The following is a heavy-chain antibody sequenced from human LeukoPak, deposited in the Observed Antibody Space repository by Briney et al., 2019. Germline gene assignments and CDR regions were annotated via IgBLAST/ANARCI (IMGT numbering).Heavy chain of an antibody. CDR3: ARDGDSSGSIDY. CDR1: GYTFTGYH. Sequence: ASVKVSCKASGYTFTGYHMHWVRQAPGQGLEWMGWINPNSGGTNYAQKFQGRVTMTRDTSISTAYMELSRLRSDDTAVYYCARDGDSSGSIDYWGQGTLVTVSS. J-gene: IGHJ4*02. CDR2: INPNSGGT. V-gene: IGHV1-2*02. D-gene: IGHD3-22*01.